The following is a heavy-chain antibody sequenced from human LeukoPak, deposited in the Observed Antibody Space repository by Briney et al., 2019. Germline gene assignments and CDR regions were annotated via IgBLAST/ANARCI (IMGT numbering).Heavy chain of an antibody. Sequence: PGGSLRLSCAASGFTFSNYEMNRVRQAPGKGLEWVSYISGGGNTIYYADSVRGRFTISRDNAKNSLHLQMNSLRAEDTAVYYCASRQIYSGYDYWGQGTLVTVSS. CDR1: GFTFSNYE. V-gene: IGHV3-48*03. J-gene: IGHJ4*02. D-gene: IGHD5-12*01. CDR3: ASRQIYSGYDY. CDR2: ISGGGNTI.